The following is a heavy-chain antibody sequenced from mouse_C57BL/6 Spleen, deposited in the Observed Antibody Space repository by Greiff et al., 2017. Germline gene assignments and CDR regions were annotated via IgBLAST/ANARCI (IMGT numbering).Heavy chain of an antibody. CDR1: GFTFSDYG. CDR3: ARYDYGRNYAMDY. J-gene: IGHJ4*01. D-gene: IGHD2-4*01. V-gene: IGHV5-17*01. CDR2: ISSGSSTI. Sequence: EVQRVESGGGLVKPGGSLKLSCAASGFTFSDYGMHWVRQAPEKGLEWVAYISSGSSTIYYADTVKGRFTISRDNAKNTLFLQMTSLRSEDTAMYYCARYDYGRNYAMDYWGQGTSVTVSS.